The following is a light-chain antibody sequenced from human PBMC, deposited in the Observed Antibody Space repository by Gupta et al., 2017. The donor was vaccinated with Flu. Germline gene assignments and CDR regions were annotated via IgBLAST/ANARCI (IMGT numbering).Light chain of an antibody. CDR2: TAS. J-gene: IGKJ1*01. V-gene: IGKV1-39*01. CDR1: QNIGVY. CDR3: QQSYSLRRT. Sequence: DIQMTQSPSSLSASVGDTITITCRATQNIGVYLNWYQQKSGEAPNLLIYTASTLQSGVPSRFGGSGSGTDFTLTISSLQPEDFTSYYCQQSYSLRRTFGQGTKVEI.